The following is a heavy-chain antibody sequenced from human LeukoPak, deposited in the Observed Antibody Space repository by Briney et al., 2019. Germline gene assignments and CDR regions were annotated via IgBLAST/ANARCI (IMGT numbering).Heavy chain of an antibody. CDR3: ARGGVRTVTTSSGIIDMDV. CDR2: MNPNSGNT. V-gene: IGHV1-8*03. CDR1: GGTFSSYA. J-gene: IGHJ6*03. D-gene: IGHD4-17*01. Sequence: ASVKVSCKASGGTFSSYAISWVRQAPGQGLEWMGWMNPNSGNTGYAQKFQGRVTITRNTSISTAYMELSSLRSEDTAVYYCARGGVRTVTTSSGIIDMDVWGKGTTVTVSS.